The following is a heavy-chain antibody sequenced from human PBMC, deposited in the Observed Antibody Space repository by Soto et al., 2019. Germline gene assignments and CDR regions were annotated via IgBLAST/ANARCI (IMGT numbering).Heavy chain of an antibody. V-gene: IGHV1-58*02. CDR3: AATPYYGDYDFIFDY. CDR2: IVVGSGNT. CDR1: GFTFTSSA. D-gene: IGHD4-17*01. J-gene: IGHJ4*02. Sequence: ASVKVSCKASGFTFTSSAMQWVRQARGQRLEWIGWIVVGSGNTNYAQKFQERVTITRDMSTSTAYMELSSLRSEDTAVYYCAATPYYGDYDFIFDYWGQGTLVTXSS.